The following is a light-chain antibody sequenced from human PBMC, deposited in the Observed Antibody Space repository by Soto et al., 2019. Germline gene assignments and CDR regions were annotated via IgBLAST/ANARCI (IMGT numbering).Light chain of an antibody. J-gene: IGKJ5*01. CDR3: QQSYSTPIT. Sequence: DMQMTQSPSSLSASVGDRVTITCRASQSISSYLNWYQQKPGKAPKLLIYAASSLQSGVPSRFSGSGSGTDFTLTISSLQPEDFATDYCQQSYSTPITFGQGTRLEIK. V-gene: IGKV1-39*01. CDR1: QSISSY. CDR2: AAS.